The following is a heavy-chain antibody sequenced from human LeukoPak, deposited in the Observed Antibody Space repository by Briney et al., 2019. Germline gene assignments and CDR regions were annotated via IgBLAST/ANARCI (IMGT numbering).Heavy chain of an antibody. CDR2: ISSSSSTI. V-gene: IGHV3-48*04. CDR1: GFTFSSYN. J-gene: IGHJ4*02. D-gene: IGHD6-19*01. CDR3: ARRYSSFGYYFDY. Sequence: GGSLRLSCAASGFTFSSYNMNWVRQAPGKGLDWVSYISSSSSTIYYADSVKGRFTISRDNAKNSLYLQMNSLRAEDTAVYYCARRYSSFGYYFDYWGQGTLVTVSS.